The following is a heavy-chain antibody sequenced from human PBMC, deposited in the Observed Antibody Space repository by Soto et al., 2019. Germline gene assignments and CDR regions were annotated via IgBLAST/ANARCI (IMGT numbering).Heavy chain of an antibody. Sequence: GGSLRLSCAASGFTFSSYWLSWVRQAPGRGLEWVGNIKEDGSEKYYVDSVNGRFTVSRDNAKNSLYLQMNSLRAEDTAVYYCARATGADKEDYWGQGTLVTVSS. CDR1: GFTFSSYW. V-gene: IGHV3-7*04. D-gene: IGHD3-10*01. CDR3: ARATGADKEDY. J-gene: IGHJ4*02. CDR2: IKEDGSEK.